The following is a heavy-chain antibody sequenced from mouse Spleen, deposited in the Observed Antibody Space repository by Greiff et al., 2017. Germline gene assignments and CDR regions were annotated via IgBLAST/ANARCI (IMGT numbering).Heavy chain of an antibody. CDR2: INPNNGGT. CDR1: GYTFTDYY. CDR3: ANNILHAMDY. J-gene: IGHJ4*01. Sequence: EVMLVESGPELVKPGASVKISCKASGYTFTDYYMNWVKQSHGKSLEWIGDINPNNGGTSYNQKFKGKATLTVDKSSSTAYMELRSLTSEDSAVYYCANNILHAMDYWGQGTSVTVSS. V-gene: IGHV1-26*01. D-gene: IGHD1-3*01.